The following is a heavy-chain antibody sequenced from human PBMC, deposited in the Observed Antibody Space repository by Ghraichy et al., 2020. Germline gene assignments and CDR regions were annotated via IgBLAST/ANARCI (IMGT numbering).Heavy chain of an antibody. D-gene: IGHD4-17*01. J-gene: IGHJ4*02. V-gene: IGHV4-34*01. CDR1: GGSFSGYY. CDR2: INHSRST. CDR3: ARVRLDDYGDYAGTGNRGNFDY. Sequence: SETLSLTCAVYGGSFSGYYWSWIRQPPGKGLEWIGEINHSRSTNYNPSLKSRVTISVDTSKNQFSLKLSSVTAADTAVYYCARVRLDDYGDYAGTGNRGNFDYWGQGTLVTVSS.